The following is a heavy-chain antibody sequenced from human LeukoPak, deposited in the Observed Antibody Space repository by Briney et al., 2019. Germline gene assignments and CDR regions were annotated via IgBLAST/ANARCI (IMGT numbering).Heavy chain of an antibody. CDR2: ISYDGSNK. CDR3: ARVGPNYYYYYGMDV. V-gene: IGHV3-30-3*01. J-gene: IGHJ6*02. CDR1: GFTFSSYA. Sequence: GGSLRLSCAASGFTFSSYAMHWVRQAPGEGLEWVAVISYDGSNKYYADSVKGRFTISRDNSKNTLYLQMNSLRAEDTAVYYCARVGPNYYYYYGMDVWGQGTTVTVSS. D-gene: IGHD3/OR15-3a*01.